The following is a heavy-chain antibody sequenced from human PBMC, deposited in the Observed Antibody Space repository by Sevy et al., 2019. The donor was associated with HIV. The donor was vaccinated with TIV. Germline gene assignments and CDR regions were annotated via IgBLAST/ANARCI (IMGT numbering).Heavy chain of an antibody. D-gene: IGHD6-19*01. V-gene: IGHV3-66*02. CDR3: VSLFMSYRSGWSYFDY. J-gene: IGHJ4*02. Sequence: GGSLRLSCAISGFTVNDKYIIWVRQAPGKGLEWVSVIFSSGSTYYADSAKGRFTISRDNSKNTVDLQMNSVRAEDTAVYYCVSLFMSYRSGWSYFDYWGQGTLVAVSS. CDR2: IFSSGST. CDR1: GFTVNDKY.